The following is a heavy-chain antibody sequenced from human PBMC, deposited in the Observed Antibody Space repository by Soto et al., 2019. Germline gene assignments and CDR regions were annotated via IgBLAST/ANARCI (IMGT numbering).Heavy chain of an antibody. J-gene: IGHJ6*02. D-gene: IGHD1-26*01. CDR1: GGTFSSYA. CDR2: IIPIFGTA. CDR3: ARARPSVSYPISYYYGMDV. V-gene: IGHV1-69*13. Sequence: SVKVSCKASGGTFSSYAIGWVRQAPGQGLEWMGGIIPIFGTANYAQKFQGRVTITADESTSTAYMELSSLRSEDTAVYYCARARPSVSYPISYYYGMDVWGQGTTVTVSS.